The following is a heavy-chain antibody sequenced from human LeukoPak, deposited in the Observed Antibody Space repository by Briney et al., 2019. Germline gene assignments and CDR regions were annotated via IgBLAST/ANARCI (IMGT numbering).Heavy chain of an antibody. Sequence: GGSLRLSCAASGFTFSSYGMHWVRQAPGKGLEWVAFIRYDGSNQYYADSVKGRFTISRDNSKNTLYLQLSSLRAEDTAVYYCATVFYYGSGSYFPLGFWGQGTLVTVSS. J-gene: IGHJ4*02. CDR1: GFTFSSYG. D-gene: IGHD3-10*01. CDR3: ATVFYYGSGSYFPLGF. V-gene: IGHV3-30*02. CDR2: IRYDGSNQ.